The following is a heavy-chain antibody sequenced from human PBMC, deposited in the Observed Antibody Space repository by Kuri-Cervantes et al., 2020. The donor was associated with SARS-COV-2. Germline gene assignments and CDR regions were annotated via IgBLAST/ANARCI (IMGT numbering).Heavy chain of an antibody. CDR1: GFTFSSYS. V-gene: IGHV3-21*04. J-gene: IGHJ4*02. CDR2: ISSSSSYI. CDR3: ARYCTSISCESAIDF. Sequence: GESLKISCAASGFTFSSYSMNWVRQAPEKGLEWVSSISSSSSYIYYADSVKGRFTISRDNTKNSLYLQMDSLTAEDTAVYYCARYCTSISCESAIDFWGQGTLVTVSS. D-gene: IGHD2-2*01.